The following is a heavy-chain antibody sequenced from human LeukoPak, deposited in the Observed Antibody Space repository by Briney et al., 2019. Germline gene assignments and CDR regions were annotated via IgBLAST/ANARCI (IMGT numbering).Heavy chain of an antibody. CDR1: GGTFSSYA. CDR3: ARSPGVGATTYAFDI. V-gene: IGHV1-69*13. D-gene: IGHD1-26*01. Sequence: ASVKVSCKASGGTFSSYAISWVRQAPGQGLEWMGGIIPIFGTANYAQKFQGRVTITADESTSTAYMELSSLRSEDTAVYYCARSPGVGATTYAFDIWGQGTMVTVSS. CDR2: IIPIFGTA. J-gene: IGHJ3*02.